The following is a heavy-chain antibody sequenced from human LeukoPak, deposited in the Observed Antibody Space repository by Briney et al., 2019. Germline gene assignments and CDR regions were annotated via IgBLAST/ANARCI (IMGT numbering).Heavy chain of an antibody. CDR1: GFTFSSYG. CDR3: AKLLTYSSSYDY. J-gene: IGHJ4*02. D-gene: IGHD6-13*01. V-gene: IGHV3-30*18. Sequence: GGSLRLSCAASGFTFSSYGMHWVRQAPGKGLEWVAVISYDGSNKYYADSVKGRFTISRDNSKNTLYLQMNSLRAEDTAVYYCAKLLTYSSSYDYWGQGTLVTVSS. CDR2: ISYDGSNK.